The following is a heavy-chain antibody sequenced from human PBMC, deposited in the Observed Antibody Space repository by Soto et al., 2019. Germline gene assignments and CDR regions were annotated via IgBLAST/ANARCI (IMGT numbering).Heavy chain of an antibody. D-gene: IGHD3-16*01. CDR1: GGTFRTYT. J-gene: IGHJ4*02. V-gene: IGHV1-69*02. CDR2: IIPILDVA. Sequence: SVKVSCKTSGGTFRTYTINWVRQAPGQGLEWMGRIIPILDVANYAQKFQGRVTITADKSTSTAHMELRSLRSEDTAVYYCARRWGDYFDYWGQGTLVTVSS. CDR3: ARRWGDYFDY.